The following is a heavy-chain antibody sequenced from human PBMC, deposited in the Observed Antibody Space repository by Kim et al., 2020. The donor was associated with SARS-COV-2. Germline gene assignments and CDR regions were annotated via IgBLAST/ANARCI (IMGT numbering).Heavy chain of an antibody. J-gene: IGHJ5*02. Sequence: YARSVKGRFTIASNNAKNTVYLQMNSLRAEDTATYYCARSSGTRATGALDPWGQGTLVTVSS. V-gene: IGHV3-74*03. CDR3: ARSSGTRATGALDP. D-gene: IGHD1-1*01.